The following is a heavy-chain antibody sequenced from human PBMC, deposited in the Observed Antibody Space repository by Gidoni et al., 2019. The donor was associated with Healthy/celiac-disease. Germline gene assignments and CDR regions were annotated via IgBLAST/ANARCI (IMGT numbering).Heavy chain of an antibody. CDR2: IADDGSNK. CDR3: AKAKQWLTGFDY. V-gene: IGHV3-30*18. D-gene: IGHD6-19*01. CDR1: GCTFSSYG. J-gene: IGHJ4*02. Sequence: QVQLVESGGGVVQPGRSLRLSCAASGCTFSSYGMHWVRPAPGKGLGWVAVIADDGSNKYSAASVKGRFTISRDNSKNTLYLQMNSLRAEDTAVYYCAKAKQWLTGFDYWGQGTLVTVSS.